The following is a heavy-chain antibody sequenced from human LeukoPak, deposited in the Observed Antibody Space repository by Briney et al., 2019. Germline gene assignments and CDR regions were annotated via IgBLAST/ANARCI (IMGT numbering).Heavy chain of an antibody. CDR2: IDPSTGST. D-gene: IGHD3-22*01. Sequence: ASVKVSCKASGYTFTNYYIHWVRQAPGQGLEWMGIIDPSTGSTDFAQKFQGGVTMTRDTYTSTVYMELSSLRSEDTAVHYCAREQYYSDGSGYATLFDYWGLGTLVTVSS. V-gene: IGHV1-46*01. CDR1: GYTFTNYY. CDR3: AREQYYSDGSGYATLFDY. J-gene: IGHJ4*02.